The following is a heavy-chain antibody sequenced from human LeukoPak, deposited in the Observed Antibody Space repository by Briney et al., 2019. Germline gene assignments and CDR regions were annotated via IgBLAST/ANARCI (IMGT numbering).Heavy chain of an antibody. D-gene: IGHD3-22*01. CDR1: GGSISSYY. CDR2: IYYSGST. CDR3: ARDLRYDSSGWAFDY. J-gene: IGHJ4*02. V-gene: IGHV4-59*01. Sequence: SETLSLACTVSGGSISSYYWSWIRQPPGKGLEWIGYIYYSGSTNYNPSLKSRVTISVDTSKNQFSLKLSSVSAADTAVYYCARDLRYDSSGWAFDYWGQGTLVTVSS.